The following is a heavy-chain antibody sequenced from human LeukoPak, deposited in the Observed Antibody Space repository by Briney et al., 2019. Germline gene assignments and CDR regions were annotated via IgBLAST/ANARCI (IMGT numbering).Heavy chain of an antibody. CDR2: IYTSGST. V-gene: IGHV4-4*07. J-gene: IGHJ5*02. CDR3: ARDVVPAAHPSNWFDP. Sequence: SETLSLTCTVSGGSISSYYWSWIRQPAGKGLEWIGRIYTSGSTNYNPSLKSRVTMSVDTSKNQFSLKLSSVTAADTAVCYCARDVVPAAHPSNWFDPWGQGTLVTVSS. CDR1: GGSISSYY. D-gene: IGHD2-2*01.